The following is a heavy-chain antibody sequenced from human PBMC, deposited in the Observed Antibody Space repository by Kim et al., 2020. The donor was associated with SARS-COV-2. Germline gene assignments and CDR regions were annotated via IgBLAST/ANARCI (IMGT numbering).Heavy chain of an antibody. CDR3: AREGYFSSTSCYFDF. CDR2: IIPFIGSA. Sequence: SVKVSCKASGGTFSSYGISWVRQAPGQGLEWMGGIIPFIGSASYAQKFRGRVTITADESTSTAHMELTRLTSDDTAVYYCAREGYFSSTSCYFDFWGQG. V-gene: IGHV1-69*13. J-gene: IGHJ4*02. CDR1: GGTFSSYG. D-gene: IGHD2-2*01.